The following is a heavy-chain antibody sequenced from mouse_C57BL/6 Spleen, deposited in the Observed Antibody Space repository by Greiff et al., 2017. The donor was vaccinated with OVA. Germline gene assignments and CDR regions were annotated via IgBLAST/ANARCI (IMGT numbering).Heavy chain of an antibody. J-gene: IGHJ1*03. CDR1: EYEFPSHD. Sequence: DVKLVESGGGLVQPGESLKLSCESKEYEFPSHDMSWVRKTPEKRLELVAAINSDGGSTYYPDTMERRFIISRDNTKKTLYLQMSSLRSEDTALYYCARQSRLWYFDVWGTGTTVTVSS. V-gene: IGHV5-2*01. CDR2: INSDGGST. CDR3: ARQSRLWYFDV.